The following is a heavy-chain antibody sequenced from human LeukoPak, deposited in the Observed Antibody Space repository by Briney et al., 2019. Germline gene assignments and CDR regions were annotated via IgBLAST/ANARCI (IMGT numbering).Heavy chain of an antibody. CDR1: GYTFTGYY. V-gene: IGHV1-46*01. J-gene: IGHJ5*02. D-gene: IGHD6-6*01. Sequence: ASVKVSCKASGYTFTGYYMHWVRQAPGQGLEWMGIINPSGGSTSYAQKFQGRVTMTRDTSTSTVYMELSSLRSEDTAVYYCARDVPYSSSSGVELYNWFDPWGQGILVTVSS. CDR2: INPSGGST. CDR3: ARDVPYSSSSGVELYNWFDP.